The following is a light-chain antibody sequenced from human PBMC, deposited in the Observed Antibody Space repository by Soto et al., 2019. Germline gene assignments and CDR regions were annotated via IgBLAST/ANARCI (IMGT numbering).Light chain of an antibody. CDR3: QQYGSSRT. Sequence: EIVLTRSPGTLSLSPGERATLSCRASQSVSSSYLAWYQQKPGQAPRLLIYGASSRATGIPDRFSGSGSGTDFTLTISRLEPEDLSVYYCQQYGSSRTFGQGTKVEFK. CDR2: GAS. J-gene: IGKJ1*01. CDR1: QSVSSSY. V-gene: IGKV3-20*01.